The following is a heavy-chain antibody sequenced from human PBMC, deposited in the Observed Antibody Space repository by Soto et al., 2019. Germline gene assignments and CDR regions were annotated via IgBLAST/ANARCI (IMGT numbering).Heavy chain of an antibody. CDR1: GGTFSSYA. CDR3: ASRRYDSSGYSPFDY. J-gene: IGHJ4*02. CDR2: IIPIFGTA. Sequence: SVKVSCKASGGTFSSYAISWVRQAPGQGLEWMGGIIPIFGTANCAQKFQGRVTITADESTSTAYMELSSLRSEDTAVYYCASRRYDSSGYSPFDYWGQGTLVTVSS. D-gene: IGHD3-22*01. V-gene: IGHV1-69*13.